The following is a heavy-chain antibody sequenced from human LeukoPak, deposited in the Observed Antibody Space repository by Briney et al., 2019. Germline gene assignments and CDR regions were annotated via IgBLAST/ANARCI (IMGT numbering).Heavy chain of an antibody. V-gene: IGHV3-33*01. J-gene: IGHJ3*02. CDR3: ARGRDYRKLSDAFDI. CDR1: GFTFSSYG. Sequence: PGGSLRLSCAASGFTFSSYGMHWVRQAPGKGLEWVAVIWYDGSNKYYADSVKGRFTISRDNSKNTLYLQMNSLRAEDTAVYYCARGRDYRKLSDAFDIWGQGTMVTVSS. CDR2: IWYDGSNK. D-gene: IGHD4-11*01.